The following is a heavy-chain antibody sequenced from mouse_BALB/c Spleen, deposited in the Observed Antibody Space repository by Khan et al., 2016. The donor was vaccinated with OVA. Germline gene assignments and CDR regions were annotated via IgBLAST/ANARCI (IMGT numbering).Heavy chain of an antibody. CDR1: GFSLPNYS. CDR3: ATRGYDDGPGALFAY. V-gene: IGHV2-2*02. CDR2: IWSAGST. Sequence: QVQLKQSGPGLVQPSQSLSITCTVSGFSLPNYSVHWVRQSPGKGLEWLGVIWSAGSTDYNEAFISRLTISKDNSRSQVFFKMNNLQPNDTAIYVYATRGYDDGPGALFAYWGQGTLVTVSA. D-gene: IGHD2-4*01. J-gene: IGHJ3*01.